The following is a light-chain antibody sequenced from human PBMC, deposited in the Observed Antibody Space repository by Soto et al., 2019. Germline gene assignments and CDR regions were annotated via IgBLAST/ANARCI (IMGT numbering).Light chain of an antibody. CDR2: NTF. CDR3: QQYNNWPYT. CDR1: QSVSSN. J-gene: IGKJ2*01. V-gene: IGKV3-15*01. Sequence: EIVMTQSPATLSVFPGERATLSCRASQSVSSNLVWYQQKPGHAPKLLIYNTFTMDTGIPVRFSGSGSGTEFTLTXSSXQSEDLAVYYCQQYNNWPYTFGQGTKLEI.